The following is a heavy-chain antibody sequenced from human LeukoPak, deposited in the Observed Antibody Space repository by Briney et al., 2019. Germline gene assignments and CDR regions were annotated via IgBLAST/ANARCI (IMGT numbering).Heavy chain of an antibody. J-gene: IGHJ4*02. CDR2: ISYDGSNK. Sequence: GGSLRLSCAASGFTFSSYAMHWVRQAPGKGLEWVAVISYDGSNKYYADSVKGRFTISRDNSKNTLYLQMNSLRAEDTAVYYCARDFGSSWPNYFDYWGQGTLVTVSS. V-gene: IGHV3-30*04. CDR1: GFTFSSYA. D-gene: IGHD6-13*01. CDR3: ARDFGSSWPNYFDY.